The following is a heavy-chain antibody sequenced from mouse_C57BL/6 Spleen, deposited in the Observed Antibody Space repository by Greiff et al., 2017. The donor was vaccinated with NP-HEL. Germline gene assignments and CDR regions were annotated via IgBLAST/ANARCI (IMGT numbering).Heavy chain of an antibody. CDR3: TARVRQLDY. CDR2: IDPEGGAT. D-gene: IGHD3-2*01. Sequence: EVQLHQSGAELVRPGASVKLSCTASGFNITAYYMPWVKQRPEQGLEWIGRIDPEGGATEYAPKFQGKATMTADTSSNTADLKLSSLTSEDTADYYCTARVRQLDYWGQGTTLTVSS. J-gene: IGHJ2*01. CDR1: GFNITAYY. V-gene: IGHV14-1*01.